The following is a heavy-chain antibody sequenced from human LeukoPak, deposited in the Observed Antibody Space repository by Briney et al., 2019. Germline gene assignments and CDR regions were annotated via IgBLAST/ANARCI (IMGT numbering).Heavy chain of an antibody. CDR2: INHSGST. V-gene: IGHV4-34*01. D-gene: IGHD6-13*01. J-gene: IGHJ5*02. CDR1: GGSFSGYY. CDR3: AREALAGWFDP. Sequence: PSETLSLTSAVYGGSFSGYYWSWIRQPPGKGLEWIGEINHSGSTNYNPSLKSRVTISVDTSKNQFSLKLSSVTAADTAVYYCAREALAGWFDPWGQGTLVTVSS.